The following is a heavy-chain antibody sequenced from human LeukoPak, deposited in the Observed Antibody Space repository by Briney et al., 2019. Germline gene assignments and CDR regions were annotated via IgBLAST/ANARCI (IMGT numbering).Heavy chain of an antibody. J-gene: IGHJ6*03. CDR2: MNPNSGNT. V-gene: IGHV1-8*01. CDR3: ARGGVEDILTDYYYYYMDV. CDR1: GYTFTSYD. D-gene: IGHD3-9*01. Sequence: ASVKVSCKASGYTFTSYDINWVRQATGQGLEWMGWMNPNSGNTGYAQKFQGRVTMTRNTSISTAYMELSSLRSEDTAVYYCARGGVEDILTDYYYYYMDVWGKGTTVTISS.